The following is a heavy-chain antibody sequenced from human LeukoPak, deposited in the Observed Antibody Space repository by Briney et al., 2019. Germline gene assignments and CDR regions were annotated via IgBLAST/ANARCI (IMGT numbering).Heavy chain of an antibody. CDR2: IIPIFGTA. V-gene: IGHV1-69*13. Sequence: GASVKVSCKXAGGTFSSYAISWVRQAPGQGLEWMGGIIPIFGTANYAQKFQGKVTITADESTSTAYMELSSLRSEDTAVYYCARVLSPGAFDIWGQGTMVTVSS. D-gene: IGHD2/OR15-2a*01. J-gene: IGHJ3*02. CDR3: ARVLSPGAFDI. CDR1: GGTFSSYA.